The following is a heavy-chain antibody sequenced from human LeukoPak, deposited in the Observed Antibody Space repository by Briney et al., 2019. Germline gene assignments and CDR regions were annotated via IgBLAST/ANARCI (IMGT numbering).Heavy chain of an antibody. D-gene: IGHD5-18*01. CDR3: AHRDTAMVRVDY. V-gene: IGHV3-15*01. CDR1: GFTFRDAG. J-gene: IGHJ4*02. CDR2: IKSKTDGGTT. Sequence: GGSLRLSCAASGFTFRDAGMSWVRQAPGKGLEWVGRIKSKTDGGTTDYAAPVKGRFTISRDDSKNTLYLQMSSLKTEDAAVYFCAHRDTAMVRVDYWGQGTLVTVSS.